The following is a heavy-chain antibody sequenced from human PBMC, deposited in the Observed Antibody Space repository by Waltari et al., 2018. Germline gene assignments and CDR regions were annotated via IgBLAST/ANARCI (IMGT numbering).Heavy chain of an antibody. CDR1: GGTFSSYA. V-gene: IGHV1-69*01. J-gene: IGHJ4*02. CDR3: ARDPGGYDSSGVDY. D-gene: IGHD3-22*01. CDR2: SIPILGTA. Sequence: QVQLVQSGAEVKKPGSSVKVSCKASGGTFSSYAIRWVRQAPGQGLEWMGGSIPILGTATYAQKSQGRVTRTADESTSTAYMELSSLRSEDTAVYYCARDPGGYDSSGVDYWGQGTLVTVSS.